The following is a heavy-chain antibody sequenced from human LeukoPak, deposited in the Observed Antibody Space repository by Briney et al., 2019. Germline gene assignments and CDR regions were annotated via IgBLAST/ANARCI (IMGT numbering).Heavy chain of an antibody. Sequence: SQTLSLTCAVSGGSISSGGYSWSWIRQPPGKGLEWIGYIYHSGSTYYNPSLKSRVTISVDTSKNQFSLKLSSVTAADTAVYYCARGRAGRSDYWGQGTLVTVSS. CDR2: IYHSGST. CDR1: GGSISSGGYS. CDR3: ARGRAGRSDY. D-gene: IGHD3-10*01. V-gene: IGHV4-30-2*01. J-gene: IGHJ4*02.